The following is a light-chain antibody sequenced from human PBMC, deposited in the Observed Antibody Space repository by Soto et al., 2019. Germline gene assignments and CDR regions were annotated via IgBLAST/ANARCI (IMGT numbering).Light chain of an antibody. V-gene: IGKV3-11*01. CDR1: QSVSSY. J-gene: IGKJ3*01. CDR3: QQRSNWPGFT. CDR2: DAS. Sequence: EIVLTQSPATLSLSPGERATLSCRASQSVSSYLAWYQQKPGQAPRLLIYDASNRATGIPARFSGSGSGTDFTLTISSLEPEDFAVYYCQQRSNWPGFTFGPGN.